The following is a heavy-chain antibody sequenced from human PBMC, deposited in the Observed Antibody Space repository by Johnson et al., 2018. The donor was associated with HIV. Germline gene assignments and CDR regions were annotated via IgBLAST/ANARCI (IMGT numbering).Heavy chain of an antibody. CDR3: ARGVLLYPDAFDI. CDR1: GFTFSTSA. Sequence: QEKLVESGGGVVRPGESLRLSCAASGFTFSTSAMHWVRQAPGKGLEWVSFIRFDGSNKYYADSVKGRFTISRDKSKNTMYLQMNRLRAEYTAVYYWARGVLLYPDAFDIWGQGTMVTVSS. CDR2: IRFDGSNK. V-gene: IGHV3-30*02. D-gene: IGHD2-2*02. J-gene: IGHJ3*02.